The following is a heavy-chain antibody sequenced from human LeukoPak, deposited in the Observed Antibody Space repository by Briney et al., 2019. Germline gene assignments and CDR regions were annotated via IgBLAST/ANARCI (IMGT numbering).Heavy chain of an antibody. Sequence: PGTSLRLSCAASGFSFSEHGMHWVRQAPGKGLEWVALIWSDGSSQYYADSVKGRFTISRDNSKNTLYLQMNSLRAEDTAVYYCATAMVPSPHHLNWFDPWGQGTLVTVSS. CDR2: IWSDGSSQ. CDR3: ATAMVPSPHHLNWFDP. CDR1: GFSFSEHG. D-gene: IGHD3-10*01. V-gene: IGHV3-33*01. J-gene: IGHJ5*02.